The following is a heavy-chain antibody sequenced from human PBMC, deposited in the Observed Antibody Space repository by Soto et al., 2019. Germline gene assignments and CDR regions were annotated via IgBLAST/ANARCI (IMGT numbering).Heavy chain of an antibody. CDR3: ARNGDHDAFDI. J-gene: IGHJ3*02. CDR1: GGTFSSYT. CDR2: IIPILGIA. D-gene: IGHD4-17*01. V-gene: IGHV1-69*02. Sequence: ASVKVSCKASGGTFSSYTISWVRQAPGQGLEWMGRIIPILGIANYAQKFQGRVTITADKSTSTAYMELISLRSEDTAVYYCARNGDHDAFDIWGQGTMVTVSS.